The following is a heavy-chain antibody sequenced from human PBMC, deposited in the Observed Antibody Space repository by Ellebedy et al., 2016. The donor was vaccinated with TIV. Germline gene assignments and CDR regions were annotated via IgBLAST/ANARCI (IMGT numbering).Heavy chain of an antibody. CDR1: GFTFSSYS. CDR2: ISSSSSTI. D-gene: IGHD3-10*01. CDR3: ARDLGTLWFGELYSPQNWFDP. J-gene: IGHJ5*02. Sequence: GGSLRLXXAASGFTFSSYSMNWVRQAPGKGLEWVSYISSSSSTIYYADSVKGRFTISRDNAKNSLYLQMNSLRDEDTAVYYCARDLGTLWFGELYSPQNWFDPWGQGTLVTVSS. V-gene: IGHV3-48*02.